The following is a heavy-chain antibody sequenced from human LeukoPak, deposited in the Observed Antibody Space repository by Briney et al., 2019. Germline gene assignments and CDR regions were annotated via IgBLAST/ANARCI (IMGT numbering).Heavy chain of an antibody. J-gene: IGHJ6*02. Sequence: QPSETLSLTCTVSGGSISSYYWSWIRQPPGKGLEWIGYIYYSGSTNYNPSLKSRVTISVDTSKNQFSLKLSSVTAADTAVYYCARDQGIDYGSGSYPYGMDVWGQGTTVTVSS. CDR1: GGSISSYY. CDR2: IYYSGST. CDR3: ARDQGIDYGSGSYPYGMDV. D-gene: IGHD3-10*01. V-gene: IGHV4-59*01.